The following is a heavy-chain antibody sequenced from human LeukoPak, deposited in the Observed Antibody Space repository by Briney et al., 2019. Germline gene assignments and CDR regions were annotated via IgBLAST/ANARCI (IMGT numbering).Heavy chain of an antibody. Sequence: GRSLRLSCAASGFTFSSYAMHWVRQAPGKGLEWVAVISYDGSNKYYADSVKGRFTISRDNSKNTLYLQMNSLRAEDTAVYYCARDEPAEDFDYWGQGTLVTVSS. CDR3: ARDEPAEDFDY. CDR1: GFTFSSYA. V-gene: IGHV3-30-3*01. J-gene: IGHJ4*02. CDR2: ISYDGSNK.